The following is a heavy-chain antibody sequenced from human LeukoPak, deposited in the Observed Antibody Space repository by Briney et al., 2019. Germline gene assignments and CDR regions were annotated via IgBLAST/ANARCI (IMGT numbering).Heavy chain of an antibody. CDR2: ISAYNGNT. Sequence: ASVKVSCKASGYTFTSYGISWVRQALGQGLEWMGWISAYNGNTNYAQELQGRVTMTTDTSTSTAYMELRSLRSDDTAVYYCARAIIRDDGSCWFDPWGQGTLVTVSS. CDR1: GYTFTSYG. V-gene: IGHV1-18*01. D-gene: IGHD6-13*01. CDR3: ARAIIRDDGSCWFDP. J-gene: IGHJ5*02.